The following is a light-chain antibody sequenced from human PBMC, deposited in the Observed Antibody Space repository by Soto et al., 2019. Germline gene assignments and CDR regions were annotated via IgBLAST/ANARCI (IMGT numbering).Light chain of an antibody. V-gene: IGKV3-15*01. J-gene: IGKJ1*01. Sequence: DIVMTQSPATMSVSPGERATLSCGASQSVSNNLAWYHQKPGQAPRLLIYGASTRATGIPARFSGSGSGTEFTLTISSLQSEDFAVYYCQQYNNWPPWTFGQGTKVDIK. CDR3: QQYNNWPPWT. CDR2: GAS. CDR1: QSVSNN.